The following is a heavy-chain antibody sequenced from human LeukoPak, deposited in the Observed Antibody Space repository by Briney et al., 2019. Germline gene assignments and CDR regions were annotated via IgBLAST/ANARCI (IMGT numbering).Heavy chain of an antibody. D-gene: IGHD5-18*01. Sequence: KSSETLSLTCAVSGGSISSSSYYWGWIRQPPGKGLEWIGSIYYSGSTYYNPSLKSRVTISVDTSKNQFSLKLSSVTAADPAVYYCARDGYSYGYYYCYMDVWGKGTTVTVSS. CDR1: GGSISSSSYY. CDR2: IYYSGST. CDR3: ARDGYSYGYYYCYMDV. J-gene: IGHJ6*03. V-gene: IGHV4-39*07.